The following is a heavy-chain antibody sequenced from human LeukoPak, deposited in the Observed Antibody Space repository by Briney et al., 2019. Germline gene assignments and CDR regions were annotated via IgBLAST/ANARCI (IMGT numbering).Heavy chain of an antibody. J-gene: IGHJ4*02. CDR1: GFTFSNNA. CDR2: ISYDGTNK. V-gene: IGHV3-30-3*01. D-gene: IGHD6-13*01. Sequence: GRSLRLSCAASGFTFSNNAMHWVRQAPGKGLEWVAVISYDGTNKYYADSVKGRFTISRDNSKNTLYLQMNSLRAEDTAVYYCARDAEEQQLVLWGQGTLVTVSS. CDR3: ARDAEEQQLVL.